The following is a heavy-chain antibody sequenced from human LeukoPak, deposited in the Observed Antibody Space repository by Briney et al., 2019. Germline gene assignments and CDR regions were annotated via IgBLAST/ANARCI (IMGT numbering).Heavy chain of an antibody. D-gene: IGHD2-15*01. Sequence: GGSLRLSCAASGFTFSSYGMHWVPQAPGKGLEWVSAISGSGGRKYYADSVKGRFTISRDNSKNTLFMQMNSLRAEDTAVYYCAKRYCSGGTCYPLDYWGQGTLVTVSS. J-gene: IGHJ4*02. CDR1: GFTFSSYG. CDR3: AKRYCSGGTCYPLDY. CDR2: ISGSGGRK. V-gene: IGHV3-23*01.